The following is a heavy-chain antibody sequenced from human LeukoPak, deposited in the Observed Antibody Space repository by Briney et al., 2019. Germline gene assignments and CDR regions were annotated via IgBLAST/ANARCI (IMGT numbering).Heavy chain of an antibody. CDR2: IRSSDSGT. CDR3: ATDLHYGFDY. CDR1: GFNFNTYP. V-gene: IGHV3-48*01. D-gene: IGHD4-17*01. J-gene: IGHJ4*02. Sequence: GGSLRVSCAASGFNFNTYPMNWVRQAPGKGLEWISNIRSSDSGTYYADSVKGRFIISRDNAENSLYLQMNSLRAEDTAVYYCATDLHYGFDYWGQGTLVTVSS.